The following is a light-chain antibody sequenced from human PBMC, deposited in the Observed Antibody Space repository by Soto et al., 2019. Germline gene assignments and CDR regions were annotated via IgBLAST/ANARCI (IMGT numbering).Light chain of an antibody. V-gene: IGLV2-8*01. CDR1: SSDVGGYNY. J-gene: IGLJ1*01. CDR3: ASYAGNKNV. Sequence: QSALTQPPSASGSPGQSVTISCTGSSSDVGGYNYVSWYQQHPGKAPKLMIYEVSKRPSGASDRFSGTKAGNTASLTVSGLQAEDEADYYCASYAGNKNVFGTGTKVTVL. CDR2: EVS.